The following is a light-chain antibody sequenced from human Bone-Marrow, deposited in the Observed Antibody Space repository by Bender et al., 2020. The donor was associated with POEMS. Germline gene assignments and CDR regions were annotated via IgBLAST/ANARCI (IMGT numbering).Light chain of an antibody. CDR2: EGS. J-gene: IGLJ3*02. Sequence: QSALTQPPSASGSPGQSITISCTGTSSDVGGYNFVSWYQCHPGKAPKLMIYEGSKRPSGVSNRFSGSKSGNTASLTISGLQAEDEGDYYCQSYDNSLGGWVFGGGTKLTVL. CDR1: SSDVGGYNF. CDR3: QSYDNSLGGWV. V-gene: IGLV2-23*01.